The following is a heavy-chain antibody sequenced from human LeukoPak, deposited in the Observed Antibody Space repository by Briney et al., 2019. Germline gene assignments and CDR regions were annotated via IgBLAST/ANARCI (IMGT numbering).Heavy chain of an antibody. V-gene: IGHV5-51*01. CDR2: IYPGDSDT. CDR1: GYSFTSYW. D-gene: IGHD5-18*01. J-gene: IGHJ3*02. Sequence: RGESLKISCKGSGYSFTSYWIGWVRQMPGKGLEWMGIIYPGDSDTRYSPSFQGQVTISADKSISTAYLQWSSLKASDTAMYYCARQVAGYSYGRPALYGAFDIWGQGTMVTVSS. CDR3: ARQVAGYSYGRPALYGAFDI.